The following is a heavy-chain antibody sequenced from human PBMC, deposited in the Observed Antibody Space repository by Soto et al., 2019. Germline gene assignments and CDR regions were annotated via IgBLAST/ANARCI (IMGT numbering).Heavy chain of an antibody. Sequence: ASVKVSCKASGYTFTSYGISWVRQAPGQGLEWMGWISAYNGNTNYAQKLQGRVTMTTDTSTSTAYMELRSLRSDDTAVYYCARHRFYYDSSGRRYYFDYWGQGPLVTVSS. J-gene: IGHJ4*02. CDR1: GYTFTSYG. V-gene: IGHV1-18*01. CDR2: ISAYNGNT. D-gene: IGHD3-22*01. CDR3: ARHRFYYDSSGRRYYFDY.